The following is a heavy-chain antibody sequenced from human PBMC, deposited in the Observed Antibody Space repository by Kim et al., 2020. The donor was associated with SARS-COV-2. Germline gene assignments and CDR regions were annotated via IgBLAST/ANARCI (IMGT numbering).Heavy chain of an antibody. Sequence: GGSLRLSCAASGFTFSSYWMSWVRQAPGKGLEWVANIKQDGSEKYYVDSVKGRFTISRDNAKNSLYLQMNSLRAEDTAVYYCARDTPFSWYDYFDYWGQGTLVTVSS. D-gene: IGHD6-13*01. CDR1: GFTFSSYW. CDR2: IKQDGSEK. V-gene: IGHV3-7*01. CDR3: ARDTPFSWYDYFDY. J-gene: IGHJ4*02.